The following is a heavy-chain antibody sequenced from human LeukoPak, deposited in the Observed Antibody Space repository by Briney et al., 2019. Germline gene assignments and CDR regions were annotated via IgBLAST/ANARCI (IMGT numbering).Heavy chain of an antibody. CDR1: GYPFTGSY. V-gene: IGHV1-2*02. J-gene: IGHJ4*02. D-gene: IGHD5-24*01. CDR3: ARVIDGYLTY. CDR2: INPNSGGT. Sequence: LKVSSKPPGYPFTGSYINWVRQPLGQGLGWMGWINPNSGGTNYAQKFQGRVTMSRDTSISTAYMELSRLRSDDTAVYYCARVIDGYLTYWGQGTLVTVSS.